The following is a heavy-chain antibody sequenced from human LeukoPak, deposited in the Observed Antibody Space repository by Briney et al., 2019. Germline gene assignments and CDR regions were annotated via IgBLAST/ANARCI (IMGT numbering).Heavy chain of an antibody. D-gene: IGHD3-3*01. CDR1: GLTFSNHW. J-gene: IGHJ5*02. CDR3: ASLGSGYYVNFFDP. CDR2: IKQDGGET. V-gene: IGHV3-7*01. Sequence: PGGSVRLSCAASGLTFSNHWMSWVRQAPGMGLEWVANIKQDGGETYYMNSVKGRFTISRDNAKNALYLRMSRLRVEDTAVYYCASLGSGYYVNFFDPWGQGTLVTVSS.